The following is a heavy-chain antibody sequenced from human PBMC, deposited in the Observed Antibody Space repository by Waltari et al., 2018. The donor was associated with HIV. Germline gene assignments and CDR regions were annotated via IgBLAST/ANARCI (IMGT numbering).Heavy chain of an antibody. D-gene: IGHD3-10*01. CDR2: INPNSGGT. CDR1: GYTFTGYY. CDR3: ARDGHYYGSGSYYNSGVYGMDV. V-gene: IGHV1-2*02. J-gene: IGHJ6*02. Sequence: QVQLVQSGAEVKKPGASVKVSCKASGYTFTGYYMHWVRQAPGQGLEWMGWINPNSGGTNYAQKFQGRVTMTRDTSISTAYMELSRLRSDDTAVYYCARDGHYYGSGSYYNSGVYGMDVWGQGTTVTVSS.